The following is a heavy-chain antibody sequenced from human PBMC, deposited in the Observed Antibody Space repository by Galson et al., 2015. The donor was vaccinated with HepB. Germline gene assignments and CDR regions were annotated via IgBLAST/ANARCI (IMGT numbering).Heavy chain of an antibody. CDR3: ARGGGSGDCDYYYYMDV. D-gene: IGHD2-21*01. Sequence: SVKVSCKASGYTFTRYGISWVRQAPGQGLEWMGWISIYTGNSKYAQKVRGRVTMTTDTATSTAYMELRSLRSDDTAVYYCARGGGSGDCDYYYYMDVWGKGTTVTVSS. CDR2: ISIYTGNS. J-gene: IGHJ6*03. V-gene: IGHV1-18*01. CDR1: GYTFTRYG.